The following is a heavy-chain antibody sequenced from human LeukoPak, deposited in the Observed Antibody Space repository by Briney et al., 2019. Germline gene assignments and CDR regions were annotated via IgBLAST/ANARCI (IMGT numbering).Heavy chain of an antibody. V-gene: IGHV3-21*04. J-gene: IGHJ4*02. D-gene: IGHD6-19*01. CDR2: ISTSGSYI. Sequence: PGGSLRLSCAASGFTFSTYSMNWVRQAPGKGLECVSYISTSGSYIYHADSVKGRFTISRDNAKNSLYLQMNSLRGEDTAVYYCAKLLAGTGYFDNWGQGTLVTVSS. CDR1: GFTFSTYS. CDR3: AKLLAGTGYFDN.